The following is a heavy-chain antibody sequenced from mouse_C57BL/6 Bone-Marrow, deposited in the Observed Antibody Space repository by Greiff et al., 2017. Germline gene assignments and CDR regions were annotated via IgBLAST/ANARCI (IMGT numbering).Heavy chain of an antibody. V-gene: IGHV10-1*01. J-gene: IGHJ3*01. CDR2: IRSKSNNYAT. Sequence: EVKLVESGGGLVQPKGSLKLSCAASGFSFNTYAMNWVRQAPGKGLEWVARIRSKSNNYATYYADSVKDRFAISRDDSESMLYLQMNNLKTEDTAMYYCVRGDYVAYWGQGTLVTVSA. CDR1: GFSFNTYA. CDR3: VRGDYVAY. D-gene: IGHD2-4*01.